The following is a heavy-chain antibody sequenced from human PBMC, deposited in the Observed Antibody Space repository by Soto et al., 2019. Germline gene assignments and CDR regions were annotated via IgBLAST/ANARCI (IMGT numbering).Heavy chain of an antibody. V-gene: IGHV3-7*01. Sequence: EVQLVESGGGLVQPGGSLRLSCAAPGFIFSSYWMSWVRQAPGKGLEWVANIKQDGSEKYYVDSAKGRFTISRDNAKNSLHLQMNSLRAEDTAVYYCARCFNSALDIWGQGTMVTVSS. J-gene: IGHJ3*02. CDR2: IKQDGSEK. CDR3: ARCFNSALDI. CDR1: GFIFSSYW.